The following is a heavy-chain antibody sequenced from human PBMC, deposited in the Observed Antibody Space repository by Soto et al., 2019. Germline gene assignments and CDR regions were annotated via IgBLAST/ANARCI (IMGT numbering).Heavy chain of an antibody. CDR1: EGTIINYD. V-gene: IGHV4-59*01. CDR3: ARDLYDSSGYYYFDY. CDR2: IYYSGST. D-gene: IGHD3-22*01. J-gene: IGHJ4*02. Sequence: PSEPICLTYTVSEGTIINYDWSRILQPPGKGLEWIGYIYYSGSTNYNPSLKSRVTISVDTSKNQFSLKLSSVTAADTAVYYCARDLYDSSGYYYFDYWGQGTLVTVSS.